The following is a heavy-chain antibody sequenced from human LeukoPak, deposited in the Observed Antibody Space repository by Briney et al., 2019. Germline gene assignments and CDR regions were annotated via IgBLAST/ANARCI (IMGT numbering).Heavy chain of an antibody. CDR1: GYTFTSYG. Sequence: ASVKVSCKASGYTFTSYGISWVRQAPGQGLEWMGWISAYNGNTNYAQKLQGRVTMTTDTSTSTAYMELRSLRSDDTAVYYCARLPRNEKRLARFDPWGQGTLVTVSS. CDR3: ARLPRNEKRLARFDP. J-gene: IGHJ5*02. CDR2: ISAYNGNT. V-gene: IGHV1-18*01. D-gene: IGHD1-1*01.